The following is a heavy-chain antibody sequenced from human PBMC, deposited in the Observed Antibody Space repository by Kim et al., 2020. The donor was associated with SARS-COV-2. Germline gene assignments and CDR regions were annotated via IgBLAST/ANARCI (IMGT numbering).Heavy chain of an antibody. D-gene: IGHD4-17*01. V-gene: IGHV3-74*01. CDR1: GFTFSSHW. Sequence: GGSLRLSCAASGFTFSSHWMHWVRQAPGKGLVWVSRINSDGSSTNYADSVKGRFTISRDNAKNTLYLQMNSLRAEDTAVYYCAREVDDVSETYGVDAFDIWGQGTMVTVSS. CDR2: INSDGSST. J-gene: IGHJ3*02. CDR3: AREVDDVSETYGVDAFDI.